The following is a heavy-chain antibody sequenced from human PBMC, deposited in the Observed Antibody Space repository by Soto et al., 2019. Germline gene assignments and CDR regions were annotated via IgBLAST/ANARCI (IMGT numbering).Heavy chain of an antibody. J-gene: IGHJ6*02. CDR2: IDHSGST. V-gene: IGHV4-30-2*01. CDR3: ARARGGFLGGHGMDV. D-gene: IGHD3-3*01. Sequence: QLQLQESGSGLVKPSQTLSLICAVSGCSISSGGYSWSWIRQPPVKGLEWIGYIDHSGSTYYNPSLKSRVTISVDRSKNPFSRKLSAVTASDTAVYDCARARGGFLGGHGMDVWGQGTTVTGSS. CDR1: GCSISSGGYS.